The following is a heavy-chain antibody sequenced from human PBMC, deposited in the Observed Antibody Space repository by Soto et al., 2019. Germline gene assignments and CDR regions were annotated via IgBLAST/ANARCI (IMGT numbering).Heavy chain of an antibody. V-gene: IGHV3-30*18. CDR3: AKGVVVTASDFQH. Sequence: QVPLVESGGGVVQPGRSLRLSCAASGFTFSSYGMHWVRQAPGKGLEWVAVISYDGSNKYYADSVKGRFTISRDNSKNPLYLQMNSLRAEDTAVYYCAKGVVVTASDFQHWGQGTLVTVSS. CDR1: GFTFSSYG. CDR2: ISYDGSNK. J-gene: IGHJ1*01. D-gene: IGHD2-21*02.